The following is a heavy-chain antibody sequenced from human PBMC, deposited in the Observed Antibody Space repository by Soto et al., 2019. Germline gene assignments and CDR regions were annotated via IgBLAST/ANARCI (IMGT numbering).Heavy chain of an antibody. CDR1: GGSISSYY. CDR2: IYYSGST. Sequence: SETLSLTCTVSGGSISSYYWSWIRQPPGKGLEWIGYIYYSGSTYYNPSLKSRVTISVDTSKNQFSLKLSSVTAADTAVYYCARATAVTPVDYWGQGTLVTVSS. J-gene: IGHJ4*02. V-gene: IGHV4-59*12. D-gene: IGHD4-17*01. CDR3: ARATAVTPVDY.